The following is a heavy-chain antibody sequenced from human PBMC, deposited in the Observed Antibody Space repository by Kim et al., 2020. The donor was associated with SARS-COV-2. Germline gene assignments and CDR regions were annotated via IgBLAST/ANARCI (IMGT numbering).Heavy chain of an antibody. D-gene: IGHD4-4*01. V-gene: IGHV3-23*01. Sequence: TSYADSVKGRFTIARDNSRSTLYLQRNSLRAEDTAVYYCAKFSPGDYSNYGAQGTLVTVSS. J-gene: IGHJ4*02. CDR2: T. CDR3: AKFSPGDYSNY.